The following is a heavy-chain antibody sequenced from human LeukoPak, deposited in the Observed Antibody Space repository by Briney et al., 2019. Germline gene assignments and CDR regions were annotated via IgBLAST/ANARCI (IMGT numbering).Heavy chain of an antibody. CDR3: ARKVYSNYGSYYYYYYGMDV. Sequence: GASVKVSCKASGYTFTSYGISWLRQAPGQGLEWMGWISAYNGNTNYAQKLQGRVTMTTDTSTSTAYMELRSLRSDDTAVYYCARKVYSNYGSYYYYYYGMDVWGQGTTVTVSS. CDR1: GYTFTSYG. D-gene: IGHD4-11*01. J-gene: IGHJ6*02. CDR2: ISAYNGNT. V-gene: IGHV1-18*01.